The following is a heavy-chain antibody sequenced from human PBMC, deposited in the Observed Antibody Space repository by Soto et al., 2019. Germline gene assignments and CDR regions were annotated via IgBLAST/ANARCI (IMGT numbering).Heavy chain of an antibody. J-gene: IGHJ6*02. Sequence: SQTLSLTCAISGDSVSSNSAAWNWIRQSPSRGLEWLGRTYYRSKWYNDYAVSVKSRITINPDTSKNQFSLQLNSVTPEDTAVYYCARSSHSSYYYYYYYGMDVWGQGTTVTVSS. D-gene: IGHD3-10*01. CDR2: TYYRSKWYN. CDR3: ARSSHSSYYYYYYYGMDV. CDR1: GDSVSSNSAA. V-gene: IGHV6-1*01.